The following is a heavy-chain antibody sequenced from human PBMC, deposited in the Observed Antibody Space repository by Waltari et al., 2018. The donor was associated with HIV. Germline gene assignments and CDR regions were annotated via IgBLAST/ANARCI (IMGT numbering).Heavy chain of an antibody. CDR3: ARDPRRDPTLYYFDY. Sequence: EVQLVESGGGLVKPGGSLRLSCAASGFTFSSSSMHWVRQAPGKGLEWVSSISSSSSYIYYADSVKGRFTISRDNAKNSLYLQMNSLRAEDTAVYYCARDPRRDPTLYYFDYWGQGTLVTVSS. J-gene: IGHJ4*02. D-gene: IGHD1-26*01. CDR1: GFTFSSSS. V-gene: IGHV3-21*01. CDR2: ISSSSSYI.